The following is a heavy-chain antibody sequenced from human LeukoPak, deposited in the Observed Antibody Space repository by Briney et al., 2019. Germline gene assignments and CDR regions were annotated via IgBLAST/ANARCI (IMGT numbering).Heavy chain of an antibody. CDR3: ASAGYCSGGSCYSNSGMDV. V-gene: IGHV4-31*03. D-gene: IGHD2-15*01. Sequence: SETLSLTCTVSGGSISSGGYYWSWIRQHPGKGLEWIVYIYYSGSTYYNPSLKSRVTISVYTSKNQFSLKLSSVTAADTAVYYCASAGYCSGGSCYSNSGMDVWGQGTTVTVSS. J-gene: IGHJ6*02. CDR1: GGSISSGGYY. CDR2: IYYSGST.